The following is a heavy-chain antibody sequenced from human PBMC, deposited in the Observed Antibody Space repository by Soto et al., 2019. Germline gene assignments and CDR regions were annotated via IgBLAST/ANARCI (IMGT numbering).Heavy chain of an antibody. J-gene: IGHJ6*01. V-gene: IGHV1-69*13. CDR1: AGPFSSYA. CDR3: AREDNWNYGSYYYGMDV. CDR2: IIPIFGTA. D-gene: IGHD1-7*01. Sequence: SVKVSSKASAGPFSSYAISLVRQAPGQGLEWMGGIIPIFGTANYAQKFQGRVTITADESTSTAYMELRSLRSEDTAVYYCAREDNWNYGSYYYGMDVWGQGTTVTVSS.